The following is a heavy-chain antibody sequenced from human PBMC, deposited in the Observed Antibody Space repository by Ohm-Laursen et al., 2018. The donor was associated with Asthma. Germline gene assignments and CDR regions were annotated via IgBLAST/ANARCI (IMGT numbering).Heavy chain of an antibody. Sequence: RSLRLSCAASGFTFSSYGMHWVRQAPGKGLEWVALISNDGSEIYYADSVKGRFTISRDNSKNTIYLQMNSLRAEDTAVYYCAISLTTPGAFDIWGQGTMITVSS. J-gene: IGHJ3*02. V-gene: IGHV3-30*03. CDR3: AISLTTPGAFDI. CDR1: GFTFSSYG. D-gene: IGHD1/OR15-1a*01. CDR2: ISNDGSEI.